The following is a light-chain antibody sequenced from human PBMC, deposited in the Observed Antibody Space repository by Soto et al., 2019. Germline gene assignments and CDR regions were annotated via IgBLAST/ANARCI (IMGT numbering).Light chain of an antibody. V-gene: IGKV3-20*01. J-gene: IGKJ1*01. CDR1: QSVSSSY. CDR2: GAS. CDR3: QQYGSSGT. Sequence: EIVLTQSPGTLSLSPGERAPLTCRASQSVSSSYFAWYQQQPGQAPRLIIYGASSRAAGIPGRLSGSGSGTDFTLTISRMEPEDFAVYYCQQYGSSGTFGQGTKVEIK.